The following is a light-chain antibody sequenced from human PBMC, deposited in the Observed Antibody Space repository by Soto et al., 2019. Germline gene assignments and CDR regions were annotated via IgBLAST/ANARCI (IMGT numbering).Light chain of an antibody. J-gene: IGLJ3*02. CDR1: SGHSDYA. V-gene: IGLV4-69*01. CDR2: LNSDGSH. CDR3: QTWGTGRV. Sequence: QPVLTQSPSASASLGASVKLTCTLSSGHSDYAIAWHQQRPEKGPRYLMKLNSDGSHTKGDGIPDRFSGSSSGAERYLTISSLQSEDKADYYCQTWGTGRVFGGGTKVTVL.